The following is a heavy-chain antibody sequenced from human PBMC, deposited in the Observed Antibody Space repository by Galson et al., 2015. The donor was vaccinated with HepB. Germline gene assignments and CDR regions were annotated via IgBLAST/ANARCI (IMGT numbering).Heavy chain of an antibody. D-gene: IGHD1-1*01. CDR1: GFTFSSYA. J-gene: IGHJ4*02. CDR3: AKARRNEHWPVLGNDY. V-gene: IGHV3-23*01. Sequence: SLRLSCAASGFTFSSYAKSWVRQAPGMGLEWVSGISQSGGSTKYADSVRGRFTISRDNSKNTLFLQMNSLRADDTAVYYCAKARRNEHWPVLGNDYSGQRTLVTVSS. CDR2: ISQSGGST.